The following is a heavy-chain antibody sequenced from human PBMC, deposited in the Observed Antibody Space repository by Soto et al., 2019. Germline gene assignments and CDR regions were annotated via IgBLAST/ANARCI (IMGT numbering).Heavy chain of an antibody. J-gene: IGHJ2*01. CDR1: GFVFSSYW. Sequence: EVQLVESGGGLVQPGGSLRLSCAGSGFVFSSYWMHWVRQVPGKGLVWVSRITNDGSSTTYEDSVNGRFTISRDNAKNTLYVQMTSLGAADTGVYSCARGMQGSRYFDLWGCGTLVTVSS. V-gene: IGHV3-74*01. CDR2: ITNDGSST. CDR3: ARGMQGSRYFDL.